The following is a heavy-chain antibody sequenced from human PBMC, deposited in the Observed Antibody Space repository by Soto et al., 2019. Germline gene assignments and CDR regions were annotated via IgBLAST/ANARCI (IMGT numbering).Heavy chain of an antibody. D-gene: IGHD3-10*01. CDR3: VRHLGEGDFYH. CDR2: IIPIFGTA. CDR1: GVSFSSWA. Sequence: SLKFSFKAYGVSFSSWAMSGVRQAPGQGLEWMGGIIPIFGTANYAQKFQGRVTITADESTSTAYMELSSLRSEDTAVYFCVRHLGEGDFYHWRQGTLATASS. V-gene: IGHV1-69*13. J-gene: IGHJ4*02.